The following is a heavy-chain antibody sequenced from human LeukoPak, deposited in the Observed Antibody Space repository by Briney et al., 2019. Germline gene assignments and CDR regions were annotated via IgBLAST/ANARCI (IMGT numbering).Heavy chain of an antibody. Sequence: TGGSLRLSCAASGFTFSSYGMHWVRQAPGKGLEWVAVISYDGSNKYYADSVKGRFTISRDNSKNTLYLQMNSLRAEDTAAYYCATTAGPYCSGGSCSIDYWGQGTLVTVSS. CDR2: ISYDGSNK. D-gene: IGHD2-15*01. CDR1: GFTFSSYG. J-gene: IGHJ4*02. V-gene: IGHV3-30*03. CDR3: ATTAGPYCSGGSCSIDY.